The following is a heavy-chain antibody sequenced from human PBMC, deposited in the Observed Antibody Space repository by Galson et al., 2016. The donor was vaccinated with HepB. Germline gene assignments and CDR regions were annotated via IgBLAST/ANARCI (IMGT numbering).Heavy chain of an antibody. V-gene: IGHV3-15*01. D-gene: IGHD1-7*01. J-gene: IGHJ6*04. CDR3: TTASLRFNWNSRRYYYEMDV. CDR2: IKSQTDSGTT. CDR1: GFSFSNAW. Sequence: SLRLSRAASGFSFSNAWMSWVRQAPGKGLEWVGRIKSQTDSGTTDYAAPVKGRFTISRDDSKNTLYLQMNSLKTADTAVYFCTTASLRFNWNSRRYYYEMDVWGKGTTVTVSS.